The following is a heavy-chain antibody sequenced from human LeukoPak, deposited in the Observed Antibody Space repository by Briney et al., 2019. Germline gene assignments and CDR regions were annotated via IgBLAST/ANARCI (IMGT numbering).Heavy chain of an antibody. Sequence: GGPLQISCQCSGSSFTSYWIGGGRQLPGKGVGRMGIIYLGYSDTRHSPSFQGQVTISADKSISTAYLQWISLKASDTAMYYCASHYGFSGVICKDAFDIWGQGTMVTVSS. V-gene: IGHV5-51*01. CDR2: IYLGYSDT. CDR1: GSSFTSYW. J-gene: IGHJ3*02. D-gene: IGHD2-15*01. CDR3: ASHYGFSGVICKDAFDI.